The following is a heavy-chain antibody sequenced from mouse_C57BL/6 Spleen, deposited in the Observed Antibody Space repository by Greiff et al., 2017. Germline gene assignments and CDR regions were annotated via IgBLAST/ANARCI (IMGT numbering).Heavy chain of an antibody. Sequence: EVQLQQSGPELVKPGASVKISCKASGYTFTDYYMNWVKQSHGKSLEWIGDINPNNGGTSYNQKFKGKATLTVDKSSSTAYMELRSLTSEDSAVYYCARTYYYGSSYPSYWGQGTLVTVSA. CDR3: ARTYYYGSSYPSY. CDR1: GYTFTDYY. CDR2: INPNNGGT. V-gene: IGHV1-26*01. J-gene: IGHJ3*01. D-gene: IGHD1-1*01.